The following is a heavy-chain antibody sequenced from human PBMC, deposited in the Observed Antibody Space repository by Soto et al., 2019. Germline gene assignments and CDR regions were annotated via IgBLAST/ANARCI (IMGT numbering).Heavy chain of an antibody. Sequence: QLQLQESGPGLVKPSETLSLTCTVSGGSISSSSYYWGWIRQPPGKGLEWIGNIYYSGSTYYNPSLKSRVAIFVDTSKNQFSLKLSSVTAADTAVYSCAREASGSYFHFDYWSQGILVTVSS. CDR1: GGSISSSSYY. CDR2: IYYSGST. J-gene: IGHJ4*02. V-gene: IGHV4-39*01. D-gene: IGHD1-26*01. CDR3: AREASGSYFHFDY.